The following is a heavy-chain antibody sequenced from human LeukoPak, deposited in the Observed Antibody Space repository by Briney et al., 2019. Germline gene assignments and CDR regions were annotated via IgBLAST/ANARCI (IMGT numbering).Heavy chain of an antibody. V-gene: IGHV5-51*01. Sequence: GESLKITCKGSGYSFTSYWIGWVRQMPGKGLEWMGVIYPGDSDTRYSPSFQGQVTISADKSINTAYLQWSSLKASDTAMYYCARHSGSYAVGYWGQGTLVTVSS. CDR3: ARHSGSYAVGY. CDR2: IYPGDSDT. D-gene: IGHD1-26*01. J-gene: IGHJ4*02. CDR1: GYSFTSYW.